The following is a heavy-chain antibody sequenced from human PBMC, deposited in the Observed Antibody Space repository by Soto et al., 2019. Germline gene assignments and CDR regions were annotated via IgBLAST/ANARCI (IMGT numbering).Heavy chain of an antibody. CDR2: MYPKSGGA. V-gene: IGHV1-2*02. J-gene: IGHJ3*02. CDR1: GYTFTDYY. D-gene: IGHD5-18*01. Sequence: RASVKVSCKTSGYTFTDYYTHWVRQAPGQGLEWMGWMYPKSGGAYFAQKFQGRVTLTRDTSIGTAYIEVNSLTSDDTAVYFCTRENIENSDGLYDAFDIWGQGTTVTVSS. CDR3: TRENIENSDGLYDAFDI.